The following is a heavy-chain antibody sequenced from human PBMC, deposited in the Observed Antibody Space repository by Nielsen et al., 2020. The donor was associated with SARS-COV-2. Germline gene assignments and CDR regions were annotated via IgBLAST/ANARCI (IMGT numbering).Heavy chain of an antibody. V-gene: IGHV3-7*03. J-gene: IGHJ5*02. CDR2: IKQDGSEK. CDR3: ARGGRYCSSTSCYHNWFDP. D-gene: IGHD2-2*01. Sequence: GGSLRLSYAASGFTFSSYWMSWVRQAPGKGLEWVANIKQDGSEKYYVDSVKGRFTISRDNAKNSLYLQMNSLRAEDTAVYYCARGGRYCSSTSCYHNWFDPWGQGTLVTVSS. CDR1: GFTFSSYW.